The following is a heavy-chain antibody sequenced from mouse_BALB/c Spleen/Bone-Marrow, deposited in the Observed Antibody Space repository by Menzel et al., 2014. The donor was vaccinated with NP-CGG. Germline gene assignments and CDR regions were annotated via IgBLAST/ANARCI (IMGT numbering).Heavy chain of an antibody. CDR1: GYTFTDYY. D-gene: IGHD2-3*01. Sequence: VQLQQSGPELVKPGASVKMSCKASGYTFTDYYMKWVRQSHGKSTEWIGEINPNNGGTSYTQKLKGKATLTVDKSSSTAYMQLNSLTSEDSAVYYGARGSGGYYDYWSQGTTLTVSS. CDR2: INPNNGGT. CDR3: ARGSGGYYDY. V-gene: IGHV1-26*01. J-gene: IGHJ2*01.